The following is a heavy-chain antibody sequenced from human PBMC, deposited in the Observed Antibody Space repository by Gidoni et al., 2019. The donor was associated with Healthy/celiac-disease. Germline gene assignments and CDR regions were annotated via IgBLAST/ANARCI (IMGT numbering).Heavy chain of an antibody. Sequence: QVQLVESGGGVVQPGRSLRLSCTASGFTFSRYGMHWVRQAQGKGLEWVAVISYDGSDKFYADSLKGRFTISRDNSKNTLYLQMNSLRAEDTAVYYCAKDSESVVIPAAPGDYWGQGTLVTVSS. CDR2: ISYDGSDK. V-gene: IGHV3-30*18. D-gene: IGHD2-2*01. CDR3: AKDSESVVIPAAPGDY. J-gene: IGHJ4*02. CDR1: GFTFSRYG.